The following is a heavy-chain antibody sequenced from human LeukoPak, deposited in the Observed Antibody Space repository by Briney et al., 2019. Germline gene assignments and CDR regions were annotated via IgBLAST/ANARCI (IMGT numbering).Heavy chain of an antibody. CDR1: GYTFTSYG. D-gene: IGHD3-9*01. CDR3: ARDPASGYYDILTGYGLDY. J-gene: IGHJ4*02. Sequence: GASVKVPCKASGYTFTSYGISWVRQAPGQGLEWMGWISAYNGNTNYAQKLQGRVTMTTDTSTSTAYMELRSLRSDDTAVYYCARDPASGYYDILTGYGLDYWGQGTLVTVSS. CDR2: ISAYNGNT. V-gene: IGHV1-18*01.